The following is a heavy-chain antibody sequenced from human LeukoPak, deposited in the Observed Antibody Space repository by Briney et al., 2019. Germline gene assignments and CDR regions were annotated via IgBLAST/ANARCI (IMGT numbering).Heavy chain of an antibody. J-gene: IGHJ3*02. V-gene: IGHV5-51*01. Sequence: GESLKISCKGSGYSFTSYWIGWVRQMPGKGLEWMGIIYPGDSETRYSPSFQGQVTISADKSIRTAYLQWSSLKASDTAIYYCARLGVTSYDSSGFPVNDAFDIWGQGTMVTVSS. CDR1: GYSFTSYW. D-gene: IGHD3-22*01. CDR3: ARLGVTSYDSSGFPVNDAFDI. CDR2: IYPGDSET.